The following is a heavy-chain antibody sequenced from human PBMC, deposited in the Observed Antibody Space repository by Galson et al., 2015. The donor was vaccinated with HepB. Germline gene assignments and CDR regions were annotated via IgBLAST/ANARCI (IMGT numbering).Heavy chain of an antibody. V-gene: IGHV1-3*01. J-gene: IGHJ3*02. CDR3: ARVRSWQWLEPNDAFDI. CDR1: GYTFTSYA. D-gene: IGHD6-19*01. Sequence: QSGAEVKAPGESLRISCKASGYTFTSYAMHWVRQAPGQRLEWMGWINAGNGNTKYSQKFQGRVTITRDTSASTAYMELSSLRSEDTAVYYCARVRSWQWLEPNDAFDIWGQGAMVTVSS. CDR2: INAGNGNT.